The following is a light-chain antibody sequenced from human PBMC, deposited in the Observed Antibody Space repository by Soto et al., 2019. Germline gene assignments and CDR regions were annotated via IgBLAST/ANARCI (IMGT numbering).Light chain of an antibody. Sequence: EIVMTQSPATLSVSPGERGSLSCRASQSVSSSLAWYQQKPGQAPRLLIYGASTRATGIPARFSGSGSGTEFTLTISSLQPDDFATYYCQHYNSYSEAFGQGTKVDIK. CDR3: QHYNSYSEA. CDR1: QSVSSS. CDR2: GAS. V-gene: IGKV3-15*01. J-gene: IGKJ1*01.